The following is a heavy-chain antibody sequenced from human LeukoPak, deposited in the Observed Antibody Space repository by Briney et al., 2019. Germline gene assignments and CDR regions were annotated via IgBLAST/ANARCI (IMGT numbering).Heavy chain of an antibody. D-gene: IGHD2-15*01. J-gene: IGHJ5*02. V-gene: IGHV1-69*05. CDR2: IIPIFGTA. Sequence: SVKVSCMASRGTFSSYAISWVRQAPGQGLEWMGGIIPIFGTANYAQKFQGRVTITTDESTSTAYMELSSLRSEDTAVYYCAREGCSGGSCPARFDPWGQGTLVTVSS. CDR3: AREGCSGGSCPARFDP. CDR1: RGTFSSYA.